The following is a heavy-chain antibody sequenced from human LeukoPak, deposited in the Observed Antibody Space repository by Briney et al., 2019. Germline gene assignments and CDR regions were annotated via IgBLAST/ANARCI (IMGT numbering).Heavy chain of an antibody. D-gene: IGHD5-18*01. Sequence: GGSLRLSCAASGFTFSTYWMHWVRQPPGKGLAWVSRINSDGSSTSYADSVKGRFTISRDNAKNTLYLQMNSLRAEDTALYYCARDAPGNTALDYWGQGTLVTVPS. V-gene: IGHV3-74*01. J-gene: IGHJ4*02. CDR2: INSDGSST. CDR3: ARDAPGNTALDY. CDR1: GFTFSTYW.